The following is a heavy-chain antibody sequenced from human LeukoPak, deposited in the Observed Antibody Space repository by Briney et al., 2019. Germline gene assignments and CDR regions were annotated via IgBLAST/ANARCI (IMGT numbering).Heavy chain of an antibody. J-gene: IGHJ4*02. CDR2: IYTSGST. CDR3: TTQLGLLAGLDS. Sequence: TLSLTCTVSGGSISSGSYYWTWIRQPAGKGLEWIGRIYTSGSTNYNPSLRSRVTISLDTSNNQFSLNLHSVTAADTAVYYCTTQLGLLAGLDSWGQGTRVTVSS. D-gene: IGHD6-19*01. CDR1: GGSISSGSYY. V-gene: IGHV4-61*02.